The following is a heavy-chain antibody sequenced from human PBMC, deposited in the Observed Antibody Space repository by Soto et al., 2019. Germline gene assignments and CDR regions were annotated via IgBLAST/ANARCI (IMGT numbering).Heavy chain of an antibody. CDR3: ARDLRFRGFYGMDV. CDR2: IYYIGST. D-gene: IGHD3-3*01. Sequence: QVQLQESGPGLVKPSQTLSLACTVSDGSISSGGYYWSWIRQHPGKGLEWIGYIYYIGSTYYNPSLKSRVTISVDTSKNQFSLKLSSVTAADTAAYYCARDLRFRGFYGMDVWGQGTTVTVS. J-gene: IGHJ6*02. CDR1: DGSISSGGYY. V-gene: IGHV4-31*03.